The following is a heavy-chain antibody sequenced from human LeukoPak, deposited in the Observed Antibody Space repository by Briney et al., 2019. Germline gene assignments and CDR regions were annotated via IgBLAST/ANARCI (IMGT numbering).Heavy chain of an antibody. D-gene: IGHD6-19*01. V-gene: IGHV3-74*01. CDR1: GFTFSSYW. CDR2: INSDGSST. Sequence: GGSLRLSCAASGFTFSSYWMHWVRQAPGKGLAWVSRINSDGSSTSYADSVKGRFTISRDNAKNTLYLQMNSLRAEDTAVYYCARAVAGTKVGFDYWGQGTLVTVSS. CDR3: ARAVAGTKVGFDY. J-gene: IGHJ4*02.